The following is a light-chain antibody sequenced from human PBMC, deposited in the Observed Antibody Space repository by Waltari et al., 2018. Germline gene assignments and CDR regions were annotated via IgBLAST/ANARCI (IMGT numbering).Light chain of an antibody. J-gene: IGKJ1*01. V-gene: IGKV3-20*01. CDR2: DAS. Sequence: EIVLTQSPGTMSLSPGERATLSCRASQGISSRYVAWYQQKPGEAPRLLIYDASSRATGIPGRFSGSASGTDFTLTISRLEPEDFAVYYCQQYHISPQTFGQGTKVEIK. CDR3: QQYHISPQT. CDR1: QGISSRY.